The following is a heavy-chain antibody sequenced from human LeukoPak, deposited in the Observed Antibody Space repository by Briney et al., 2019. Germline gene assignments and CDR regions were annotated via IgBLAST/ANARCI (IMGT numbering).Heavy chain of an antibody. D-gene: IGHD2-15*01. J-gene: IGHJ4*02. CDR1: GGSFSGYY. CDR2: INHSGST. CDR3: ARDCSGGSCYSELDY. Sequence: SETLSLTCAVYGGSFSGYYWSWIRQPPGKGLEWIGEINHSGSTNYNPSLKSRVTISVDTSKNQFSLKLSSVTAADTAVYYCARDCSGGSCYSELDYWGQGTLVTVSP. V-gene: IGHV4-34*01.